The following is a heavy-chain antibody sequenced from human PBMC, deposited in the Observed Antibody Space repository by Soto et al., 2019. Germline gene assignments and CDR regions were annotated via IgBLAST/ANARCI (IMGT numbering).Heavy chain of an antibody. J-gene: IGHJ6*02. D-gene: IGHD3-3*01. CDR2: IFSNDEK. V-gene: IGHV2-26*01. CDR3: ARIPLAIEDFWSAYPRRDYYYGMDV. Sequence: KESGPVLVNPTETLTLTCTVSGFSLSNARMGVSWIRQPPGKALEWLAHIFSNDEKSYSTSLKSRLTISKDTSKSQVVLTMTNMDPVDTATYYCARIPLAIEDFWSAYPRRDYYYGMDVWGQGTTVTVSS. CDR1: GFSLSNARMG.